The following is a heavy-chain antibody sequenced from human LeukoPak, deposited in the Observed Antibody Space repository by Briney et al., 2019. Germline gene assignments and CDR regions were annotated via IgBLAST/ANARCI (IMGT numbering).Heavy chain of an antibody. CDR1: GFTFSSYG. CDR3: ARRSGSYRFDP. D-gene: IGHD1-26*01. Sequence: PGRSLRLSCAASGFTFSSYGMHWVRQAPGKGLEWVAVIWYDGSNKYYADSVKGRFTISRDNSKNTLYLQMNSLRAEDTAVYYCARRSGSYRFDPWGQGSLVTVSS. V-gene: IGHV3-33*01. J-gene: IGHJ5*02. CDR2: IWYDGSNK.